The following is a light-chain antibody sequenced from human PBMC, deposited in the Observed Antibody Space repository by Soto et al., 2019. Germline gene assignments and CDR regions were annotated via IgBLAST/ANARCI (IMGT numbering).Light chain of an antibody. CDR1: SSDIGGYYY. J-gene: IGLJ1*01. Sequence: QSVLTQPASVSGSLGQSITISCTGTSSDIGGYYYVSWYQHHPGKAPKLMIYQVTNRPSGVSHRFSGSKSGNTASLTISGLQAEDEADYFCNSYSSSSTFYVFGTGTKVTVL. CDR2: QVT. CDR3: NSYSSSSTFYV. V-gene: IGLV2-14*01.